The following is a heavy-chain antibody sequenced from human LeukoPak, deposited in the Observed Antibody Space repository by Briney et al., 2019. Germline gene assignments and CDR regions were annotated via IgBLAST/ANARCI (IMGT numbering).Heavy chain of an antibody. Sequence: SETLSLTCTVSGGSISSNSYYWGWIRQHPGKGLEWLGSIYYSGSTFYNPSLKSRVTISADTSKNQFSLKLSSVTAADTAVYHCARLVYDSRGYYFDYWGQGTLVTVSS. D-gene: IGHD3-22*01. V-gene: IGHV4-39*01. CDR2: IYYSGST. CDR1: GGSISSNSYY. CDR3: ARLVYDSRGYYFDY. J-gene: IGHJ4*02.